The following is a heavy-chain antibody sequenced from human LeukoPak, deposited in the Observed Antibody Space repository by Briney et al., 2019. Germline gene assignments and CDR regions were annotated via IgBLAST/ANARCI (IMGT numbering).Heavy chain of an antibody. J-gene: IGHJ5*01. Sequence: PSQTLSLTCTVSGGSISSGGYYWSWIRQHPGKGLEWIGYIYYSGSTNYNPSLKSRVTISVDTSKNQVSLKLSSVTAADTAVYFCARTYNWFESWGQGTLVTVSS. CDR1: GGSISSGGYY. CDR2: IYYSGST. V-gene: IGHV4-31*03. CDR3: ARTYNWFES.